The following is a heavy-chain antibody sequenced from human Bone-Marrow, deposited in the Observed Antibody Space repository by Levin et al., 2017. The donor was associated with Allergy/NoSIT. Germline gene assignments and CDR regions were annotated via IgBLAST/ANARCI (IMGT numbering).Heavy chain of an antibody. D-gene: IGHD6-13*01. CDR2: ISGSGGDT. V-gene: IGHV3-23*01. CDR1: GFTFSSYA. CDR3: AKGPMSTAGPGTYYYDGMDV. Sequence: SGGSLRLSCTASGFTFSSYAMSWVRLAPGKGLEWVSAISGSGGDTYEADSVRGRFSISRDNSKNTLFLHINSLRGEDTAIYYCAKGPMSTAGPGTYYYDGMDVWGQGATVTVSS. J-gene: IGHJ6*02.